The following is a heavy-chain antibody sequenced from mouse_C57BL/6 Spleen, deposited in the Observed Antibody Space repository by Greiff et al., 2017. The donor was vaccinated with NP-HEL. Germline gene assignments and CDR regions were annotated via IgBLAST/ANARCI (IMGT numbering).Heavy chain of an antibody. CDR2: IHPNSGST. J-gene: IGHJ1*03. V-gene: IGHV1-64*01. CDR1: GYTFTSYW. CDR3: ARLDYGTGGYFDV. D-gene: IGHD1-1*01. Sequence: VQLQQSGAELVKPGASVKLSCKASGYTFTSYWMHWVKQRPGQGLEWIGMIHPNSGSTNYNEKFKSKATLTVDKSSSTAYMQLSSLTSEDSAVYYCARLDYGTGGYFDVWGTGTTVTVSS.